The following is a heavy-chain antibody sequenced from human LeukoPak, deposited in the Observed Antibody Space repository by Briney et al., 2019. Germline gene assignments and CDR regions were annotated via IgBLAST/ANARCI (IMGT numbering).Heavy chain of an antibody. CDR3: VRSPIGASAY. V-gene: IGHV1-2*02. J-gene: IGHJ4*02. D-gene: IGHD3-10*01. CDR1: GYTFTDSY. Sequence: ASVKVSCKPSGYTFTDSYIHWVRQAPGVGLQWMGWISSNNGDTKYAEDFQDRVTMTRDTSISTAYMELTGLTPDDTAVYYCVRSPIGASAYWGRGTLVTVSS. CDR2: ISSNNGDT.